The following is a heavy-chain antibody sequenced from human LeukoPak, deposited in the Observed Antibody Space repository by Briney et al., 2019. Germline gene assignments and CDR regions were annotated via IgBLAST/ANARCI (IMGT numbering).Heavy chain of an antibody. J-gene: IGHJ3*02. CDR1: GFTLSSYG. CDR3: AKREWLLLQHAFDI. Sequence: GGSLRLSCAASGFTLSSYGMHWVRQAPGKGLEWVAFIRYDGSNKYYADSVKGRFTISRDNSKNTLYLQMNSLRAEDTAVYYCAKREWLLLQHAFDIWGQGTMVTVSS. CDR2: IRYDGSNK. V-gene: IGHV3-30*02. D-gene: IGHD3-3*01.